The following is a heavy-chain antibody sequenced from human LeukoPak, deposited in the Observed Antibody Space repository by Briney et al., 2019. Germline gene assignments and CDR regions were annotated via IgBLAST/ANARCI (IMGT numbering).Heavy chain of an antibody. CDR2: INSDGSST. Sequence: PGGSLRLSCAASGFTFSSYWMHWVRQARGKGLVWVSRINSDGSSTSYADSVKGRFTISRDNAKNTLYLQMNSLRAEDTAVYYCARDRTYYDFWSGYYNYYGMDVWGQGTTVTVSS. D-gene: IGHD3-3*01. CDR1: GFTFSSYW. CDR3: ARDRTYYDFWSGYYNYYGMDV. V-gene: IGHV3-74*01. J-gene: IGHJ6*02.